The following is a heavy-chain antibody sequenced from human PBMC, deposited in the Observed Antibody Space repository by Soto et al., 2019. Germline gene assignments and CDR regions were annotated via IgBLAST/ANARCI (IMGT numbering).Heavy chain of an antibody. CDR3: ASSGSRGIGAFDI. CDR2: IYHGST. J-gene: IGHJ3*02. V-gene: IGHV4-30-2*01. Sequence: QLQLQESGSGLVKASQTLSLTCAVSGGAISSGGYSWSWIRQPPGKGLEWIGYIYHGSTYYNPSLKSRVSISIDTPKTQFSLKLSSVTAADTAVYYCASSGSRGIGAFDIWGQGTMVTVSS. CDR1: GGAISSGGYS. D-gene: IGHD3-22*01.